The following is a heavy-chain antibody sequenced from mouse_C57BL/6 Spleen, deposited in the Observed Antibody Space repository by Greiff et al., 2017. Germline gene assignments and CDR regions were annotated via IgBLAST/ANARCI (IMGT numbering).Heavy chain of an antibody. V-gene: IGHV1-52*01. CDR1: GYTFTSYW. Sequence: VQLQQPGAELVRPGSSVKLSCKASGYTFTSYWMHWVKQRPIQGLEWIGNIDPSDSETHYNQKFKDKATLTVDKSSSTAYMQLSSLTSEDSAVYYCAREDIYSNYYYFDYWGQGTTLTVSS. CDR3: AREDIYSNYYYFDY. CDR2: IDPSDSET. D-gene: IGHD2-5*01. J-gene: IGHJ2*01.